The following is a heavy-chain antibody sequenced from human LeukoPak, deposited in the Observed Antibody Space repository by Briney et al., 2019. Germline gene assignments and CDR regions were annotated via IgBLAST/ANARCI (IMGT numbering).Heavy chain of an antibody. V-gene: IGHV4-59*08. CDR2: IYYTGNT. CDR3: ARRSKALAGLVFQI. CDR1: GGSISRYY. Sequence: SETLSLTCTVSGGSISRYYWTWIRQPPGKGLEWIGYIYYTGNTNYNPSLKSRVTISVDTSKNHFSLKLSSVTAAGTAVYYCARRSKALAGLVFQIWGRGTMVTVSS. J-gene: IGHJ3*02. D-gene: IGHD6-19*01.